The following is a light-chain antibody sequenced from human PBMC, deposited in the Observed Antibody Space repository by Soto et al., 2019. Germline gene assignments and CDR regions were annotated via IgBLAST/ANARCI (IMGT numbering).Light chain of an antibody. J-gene: IGKJ1*01. Sequence: EIVLTPSPATLSLSPGERATLSYRLSQSVSSSYLSWYQQKPGQAPRLLIHGATTRATGIPARFSGSGSGTEFTLTISSLQSEDFAVYYCQQYNNWPRTFGQGTKVDI. CDR2: GAT. CDR3: QQYNNWPRT. CDR1: QSVSSSY. V-gene: IGKV3D-7*01.